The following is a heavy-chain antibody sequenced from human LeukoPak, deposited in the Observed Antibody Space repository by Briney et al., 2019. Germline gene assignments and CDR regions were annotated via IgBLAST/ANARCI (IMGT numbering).Heavy chain of an antibody. V-gene: IGHV4-39*07. CDR1: GGSITENGYY. J-gene: IGHJ4*02. Sequence: SEPLSLTCSVSGGSITENGYYWGWIRQSPETGLEWIGSMHYSGSTYYNPSLNSRVTISVDTSKNQFSLKLTSVTAADTAVYYCCGSGWFAGPFGYWGQGALVTVSS. CDR3: CGSGWFAGPFGY. D-gene: IGHD6-19*01. CDR2: MHYSGST.